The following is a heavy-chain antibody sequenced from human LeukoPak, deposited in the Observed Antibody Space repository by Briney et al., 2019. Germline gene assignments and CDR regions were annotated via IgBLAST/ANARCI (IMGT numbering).Heavy chain of an antibody. CDR2: ISAYNGDT. D-gene: IGHD3-22*01. J-gene: IGHJ4*02. CDR1: GYTFSTYD. Sequence: GGSVKDSRMASGYTFSTYDISWVRQAPGQGLEWMGWISAYNGDTNYAQKLQGRVTMTTDTSTSTAYMELRSLGSDDTAVYYCARDLHDSSGWSDYWGRGPLVTVSS. V-gene: IGHV1-18*01. CDR3: ARDLHDSSGWSDY.